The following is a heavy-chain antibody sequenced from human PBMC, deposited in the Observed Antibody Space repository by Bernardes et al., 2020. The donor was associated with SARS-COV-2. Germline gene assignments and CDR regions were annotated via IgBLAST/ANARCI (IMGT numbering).Heavy chain of an antibody. CDR2: INPNRGGT. Sequence: ASVKVSCKASGYTFTGYYMHWVRQAPGQGLEWMGWINPNRGGTNYAQKFQGWVTMTRDTSISTAYMELSRLRSDDTAVYYCARSGLPGYSSGWYQGDAFDIWGQGTMVTVSS. V-gene: IGHV1-2*04. J-gene: IGHJ3*02. CDR1: GYTFTGYY. CDR3: ARSGLPGYSSGWYQGDAFDI. D-gene: IGHD6-19*01.